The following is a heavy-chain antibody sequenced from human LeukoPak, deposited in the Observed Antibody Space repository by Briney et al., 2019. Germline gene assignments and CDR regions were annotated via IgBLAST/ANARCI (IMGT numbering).Heavy chain of an antibody. CDR1: GLTFDNYA. J-gene: IGHJ4*02. CDR2: ISGGGGST. V-gene: IGHV3-23*01. D-gene: IGHD3-10*01. CDR3: AKDKDGWFGESDY. Sequence: GGSLTLSCAASGLTFDNYAMNWVRQAPGKGLEWVSGISGGGGSTYYADSVKGRFTISRDNSKNTLYLQMNSLRAEDTAVYYCAKDKDGWFGESDYWGQGTLVTVSS.